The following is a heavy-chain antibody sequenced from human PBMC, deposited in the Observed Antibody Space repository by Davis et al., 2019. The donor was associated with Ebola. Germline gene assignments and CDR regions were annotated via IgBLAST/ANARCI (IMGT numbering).Heavy chain of an antibody. D-gene: IGHD1-26*01. Sequence: GESLKISCAASGFTVSSNYMSWVRQAPGKGLEWVSVIYSGGSTYYADSVKGRFTISRDNSKNTLYLQMNSLRAEDTAVYYCARDSGIPYYYGMDVWGQGTTVTVSS. J-gene: IGHJ6*02. CDR3: ARDSGIPYYYGMDV. CDR1: GFTVSSNY. V-gene: IGHV3-53*01. CDR2: IYSGGST.